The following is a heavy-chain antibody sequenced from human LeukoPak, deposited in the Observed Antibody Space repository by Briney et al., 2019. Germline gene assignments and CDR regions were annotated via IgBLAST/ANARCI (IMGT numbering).Heavy chain of an antibody. Sequence: SETLSLTCTVSGGSISSYYWTWIRQPPGKGLEWIGYIYYSGSANYNPSLKSRVTISVDTSKNQFSLKLTSVTAADTAVYYCARVQNGELDYWGQGTLVTVSS. D-gene: IGHD1-26*01. J-gene: IGHJ4*02. CDR1: GGSISSYY. CDR2: IYYSGSA. V-gene: IGHV4-59*12. CDR3: ARVQNGELDY.